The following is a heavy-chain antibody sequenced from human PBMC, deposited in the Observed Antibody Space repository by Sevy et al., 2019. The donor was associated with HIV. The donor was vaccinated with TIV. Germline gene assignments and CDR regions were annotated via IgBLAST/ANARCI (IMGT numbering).Heavy chain of an antibody. D-gene: IGHD2-15*01. Sequence: SETLSLTCTVSGGSISSGGYYWSWIRQHPGKGLEWIGYIYYSGSTYYNPSLKSRVTISVDTSKNQFSLKLSSVTAADTAVYYCARVSGYYSGGSCYSYAFDIWGQGTMVTVSS. CDR3: ARVSGYYSGGSCYSYAFDI. CDR1: GGSISSGGYY. CDR2: IYYSGST. J-gene: IGHJ3*02. V-gene: IGHV4-31*03.